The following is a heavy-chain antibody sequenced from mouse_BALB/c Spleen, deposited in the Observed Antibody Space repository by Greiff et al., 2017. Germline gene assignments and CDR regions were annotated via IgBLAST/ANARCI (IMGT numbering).Heavy chain of an antibody. J-gene: IGHJ3*01. V-gene: IGHV1-77*01. CDR3: ARGEGSSYEGWFAY. CDR2: IYPGSGNT. CDR1: GYTFTDYY. D-gene: IGHD1-1*01. Sequence: VQLQQSGAELARPGASVKLSCKASGYTFTDYYINWVKQRTGQGLEWIGEIYPGSGNTYYNEKFKGKATLTADKSSSTAYMQLSSLTSEDSAVYFCARGEGSSYEGWFAYWGQGTLVTVAA.